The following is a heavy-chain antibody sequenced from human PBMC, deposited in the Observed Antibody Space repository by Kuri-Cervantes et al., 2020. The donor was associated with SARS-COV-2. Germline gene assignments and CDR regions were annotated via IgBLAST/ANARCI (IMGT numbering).Heavy chain of an antibody. CDR1: GGSISSGDYY. D-gene: IGHD3-22*01. CDR3: AREGVRYYDSSGYYYDYYYGMDV. CDR2: IYYSGST. J-gene: IGHJ6*02. Sequence: SETLSLTCTVSGGSISSGDYYWSWIRQPPGKGLEWIGYIYYSGSTYYNPSLKSRVTISVDTSKNQFSLKLSSVTAADTAVYYCAREGVRYYDSSGYYYDYYYGMDVWGQGTTVTVSS. V-gene: IGHV4-30-4*02.